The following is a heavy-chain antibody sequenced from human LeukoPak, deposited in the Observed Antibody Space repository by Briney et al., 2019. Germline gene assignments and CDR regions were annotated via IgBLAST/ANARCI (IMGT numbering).Heavy chain of an antibody. CDR1: GFTFSSYG. D-gene: IGHD2-21*02. Sequence: GGSLRLSCAASGFTFSSYGMHWVHQAPGKGLEWVAVISYDGSNKYYADSVKGRFTISRDNSKNTLYLQMNSLRAEGTAVYYCAKDHANTPVVTNWGQGILVSVSS. J-gene: IGHJ4*02. CDR2: ISYDGSNK. CDR3: AKDHANTPVVTN. V-gene: IGHV3-30*18.